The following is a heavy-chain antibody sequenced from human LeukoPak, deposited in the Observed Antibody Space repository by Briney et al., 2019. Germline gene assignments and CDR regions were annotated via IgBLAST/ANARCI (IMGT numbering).Heavy chain of an antibody. J-gene: IGHJ4*02. D-gene: IGHD3-22*01. CDR1: GDSVSINSAA. Sequence: SQTLSLTCALSGDSVSINSAAWNWIRQSPSRGLEWLGRIYYRSKWYNDYVVSVKSRIAINPDTSKNQFSLQLNSVTPEDTAVYYCARDYDSSGYYPGGFDYWGQGTLVTVSS. CDR2: IYYRSKWYN. V-gene: IGHV6-1*01. CDR3: ARDYDSSGYYPGGFDY.